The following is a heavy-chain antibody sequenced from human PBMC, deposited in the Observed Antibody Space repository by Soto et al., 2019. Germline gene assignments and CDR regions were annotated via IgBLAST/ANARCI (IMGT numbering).Heavy chain of an antibody. CDR2: ISVYSGNT. Sequence: QVQLVQSGAEVKKPGASVMVSCKASGYTFSSYGISWVRQAPGQGLEWVGWISVYSGNTNYAQKLQGRVTLTIDTSTSTAYMELRSLRSDDTAVYYCARGGGCSGCSCMYYFDYWGQGTLVTVSS. V-gene: IGHV1-18*01. J-gene: IGHJ4*02. D-gene: IGHD2-15*01. CDR3: ARGGGCSGCSCMYYFDY. CDR1: GYTFSSYG.